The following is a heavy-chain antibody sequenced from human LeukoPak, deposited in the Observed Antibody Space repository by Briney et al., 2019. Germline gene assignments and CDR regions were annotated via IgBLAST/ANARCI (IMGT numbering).Heavy chain of an antibody. J-gene: IGHJ5*02. Sequence: SETLSLTCAVYGGSFSGYYWGWIRQPPGKGLEWIGSFYYSGSTCYNPSLKSRVTISVDTSKDQFSLNLISVTAADTAVYYCARSPQGTATTANWLDPWGQGTLVTVSS. V-gene: IGHV4-34*01. CDR1: GGSFSGYY. CDR2: FYYSGST. CDR3: ARSPQGTATTANWLDP. D-gene: IGHD4-17*01.